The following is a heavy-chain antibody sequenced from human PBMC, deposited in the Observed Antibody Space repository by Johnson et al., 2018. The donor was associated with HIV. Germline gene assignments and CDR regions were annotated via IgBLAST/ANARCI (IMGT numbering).Heavy chain of an antibody. V-gene: IGHV3-74*01. CDR3: AKDQWSTSWTNDAFDI. CDR1: GFTFSTYW. D-gene: IGHD6-13*01. CDR2: INNDGSST. J-gene: IGHJ3*02. Sequence: VQLVESGGGLVQPGGSLRLSCAASGFTFSTYWMHWVRQVPGKGLMWVSRINNDGSSTNYADSVKGRFTISRDNSKNTLFLQMNSLRAEDTAVYYCAKDQWSTSWTNDAFDIWGQGTMVTVSS.